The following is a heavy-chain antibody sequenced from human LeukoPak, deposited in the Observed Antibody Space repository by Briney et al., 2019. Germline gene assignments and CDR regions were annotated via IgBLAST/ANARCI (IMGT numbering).Heavy chain of an antibody. V-gene: IGHV3-66*02. CDR1: GFTVSTNF. J-gene: IGHJ4*02. D-gene: IGHD3-9*01. CDR2: IYIDGNT. CDR3: ARERRYDLLTGYYPLGH. Sequence: PGESLRLSCAASGFTVSTNFMSWVRLAPGKGLECVSVIYIDGNTFYADSVKGRFTISRDNSKNTLFLQMNSLRPEDTAVYYCARERRYDLLTGYYPLGHWGQGALVTVSS.